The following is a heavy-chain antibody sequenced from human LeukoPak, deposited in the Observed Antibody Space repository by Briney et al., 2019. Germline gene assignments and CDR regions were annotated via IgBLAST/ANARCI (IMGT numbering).Heavy chain of an antibody. Sequence: PSETLPLTCTVSGGSISSYYWSWIRQPPGKGLEWIGYIYYSGSTNYNPSLKSRVTISVDTSKNQFSLKLSSVTAADTAVYYCARGRSSGWSSFDYWGQGTLVTVSS. V-gene: IGHV4-59*01. CDR2: IYYSGST. CDR3: ARGRSSGWSSFDY. J-gene: IGHJ4*02. CDR1: GGSISSYY. D-gene: IGHD6-19*01.